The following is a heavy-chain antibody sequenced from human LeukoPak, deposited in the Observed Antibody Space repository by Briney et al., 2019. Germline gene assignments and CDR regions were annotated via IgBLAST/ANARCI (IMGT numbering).Heavy chain of an antibody. Sequence: GTSLRLSCAASGFSFDDYVMHWVRQAPGKGLEWVSGMSWNSGSRGYADSVKGRFTTSRDNAKNSLYLQMNSLRAEDTALYYCAKDSRGWGSRYYGMAVWGPGTTVTVSS. V-gene: IGHV3-9*01. CDR1: GFSFDDYV. CDR2: MSWNSGSR. J-gene: IGHJ6*02. CDR3: AKDSRGWGSRYYGMAV. D-gene: IGHD3-16*01.